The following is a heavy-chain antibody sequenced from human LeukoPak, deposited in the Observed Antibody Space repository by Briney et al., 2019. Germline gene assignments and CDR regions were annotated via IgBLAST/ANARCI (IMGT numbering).Heavy chain of an antibody. Sequence: GGSLRLSCAASGFRFTDYSMSWVRQAPGKGLEWVAGLGRSGEYKYYADSVKGRFTISRDNSKDTVSQQMNSLRAEDSAIYFCVKDRPCETCMPMDAWGQGTTVTVSS. D-gene: IGHD2-2*01. CDR2: LGRSGEYK. J-gene: IGHJ6*02. CDR3: VKDRPCETCMPMDA. CDR1: GFRFTDYS. V-gene: IGHV3-23*01.